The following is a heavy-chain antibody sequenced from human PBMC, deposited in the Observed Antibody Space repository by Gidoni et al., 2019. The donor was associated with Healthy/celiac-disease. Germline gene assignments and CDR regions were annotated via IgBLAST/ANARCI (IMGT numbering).Heavy chain of an antibody. CDR1: GFPFSSYA. CDR3: VKEGVYCSGGSCSRGVDY. Sequence: EVQLVESGGGLVQPGGSLRLSCSASGFPFSSYAMHWVRQAPGKGLEYVSAISSNGGSTYYADSVKGRFTISRDNSKNTLYLQMSSLRAEDTAVYYCVKEGVYCSGGSCSRGVDYWGQGTLVTVSS. V-gene: IGHV3-64D*08. CDR2: ISSNGGST. D-gene: IGHD2-15*01. J-gene: IGHJ4*02.